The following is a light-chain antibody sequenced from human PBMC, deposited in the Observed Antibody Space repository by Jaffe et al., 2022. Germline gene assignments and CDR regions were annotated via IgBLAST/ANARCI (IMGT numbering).Light chain of an antibody. J-gene: IGKJ4*01. CDR1: QSVPSNY. CDR2: AAS. V-gene: IGKV3-20*01. CDR3: QHYGSAPLT. Sequence: EIVLTQSPGTLSLSPGERATLSCRASQSVPSNYLAWYQQKPGQAPRLLIYAASSRPGGIPDKYSGSGSGTDFTLTITRLEPEDFAVYYCQHYGSAPLTFGEGTKVDIK.